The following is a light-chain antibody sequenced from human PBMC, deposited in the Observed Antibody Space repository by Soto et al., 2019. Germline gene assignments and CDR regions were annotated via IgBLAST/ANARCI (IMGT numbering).Light chain of an antibody. CDR3: QQEYWPPVP. CDR1: QSVLYSSTNKNY. J-gene: IGKJ2*01. CDR2: WAS. V-gene: IGKV4-1*01. Sequence: DIVMTQSPDSLAVSLGERATINCKSSQSVLYSSTNKNYLAWYQQKPGQPPKLLIYWASTRESGVPDRFSGRRSGTGFTLPLRSLQAYRVAVFFWQQEYWPPVPFGQGTKVEIK.